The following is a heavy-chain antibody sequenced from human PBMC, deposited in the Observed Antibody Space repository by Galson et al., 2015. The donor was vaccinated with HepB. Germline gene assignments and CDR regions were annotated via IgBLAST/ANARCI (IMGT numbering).Heavy chain of an antibody. CDR3: AKGLQSEKVGATAYGN. CDR2: ISGSGGST. Sequence: SLRLSCAASGFPFSNFAMTWVRQAPGKGLEWVSTISGSGGSTYYADSVRGRFTVSRDNSKDKVYLQLNSLRAEDTAVFCCAKGLQSEKVGATAYGNWGQGTLVTVSS. V-gene: IGHV3-23*01. J-gene: IGHJ4*02. D-gene: IGHD1-26*01. CDR1: GFPFSNFA.